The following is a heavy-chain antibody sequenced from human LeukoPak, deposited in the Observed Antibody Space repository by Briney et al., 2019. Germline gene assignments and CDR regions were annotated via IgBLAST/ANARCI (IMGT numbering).Heavy chain of an antibody. CDR2: IYYSGST. CDR1: GGSISSSNW. D-gene: IGHD6-19*01. J-gene: IGHJ5*02. Sequence: SETLSLTCAVSGGSISSSNWWSWVRQPPGKGLEWIGYIYYSGSTNYNPSLKSRVTISVDTSKNQFSLKLSSVTAADTAVYYCARDRSGIAVAGNWFDPWGQGTLVTVSS. CDR3: ARDRSGIAVAGNWFDP. V-gene: IGHV4-4*02.